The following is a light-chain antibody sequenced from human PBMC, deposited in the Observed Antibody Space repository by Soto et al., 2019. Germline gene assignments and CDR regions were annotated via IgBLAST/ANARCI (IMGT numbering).Light chain of an antibody. Sequence: EIVMTQSPATLSVSPGERATLSFRASQSFSTNLAWYQQTPGQAPRLLIYGASTRATGIPARFSGSESGTEFTLTISSLQSEDFAVYYCQQYGSSGTFGQGTKVDI. CDR3: QQYGSSGT. J-gene: IGKJ1*01. V-gene: IGKV3-15*01. CDR2: GAS. CDR1: QSFSTN.